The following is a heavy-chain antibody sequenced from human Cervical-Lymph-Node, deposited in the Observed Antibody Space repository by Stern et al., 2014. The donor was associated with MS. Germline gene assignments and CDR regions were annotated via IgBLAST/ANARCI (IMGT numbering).Heavy chain of an antibody. V-gene: IGHV3-7*01. J-gene: IGHJ4*02. CDR2: IKQDGSEK. D-gene: IGHD3-22*01. CDR1: GFPFSSYW. Sequence: VQLVESGGGLVQPGGSLRLSCAASGFPFSSYWMNWVRQAPGKGLEWVANIKQDGSEKHYVDSVKGRFSISRDNAKQLMYLQMNSLRVEDTAVFYCARDRWFYDSIGVFDLWGQGTLVSVSS. CDR3: ARDRWFYDSIGVFDL.